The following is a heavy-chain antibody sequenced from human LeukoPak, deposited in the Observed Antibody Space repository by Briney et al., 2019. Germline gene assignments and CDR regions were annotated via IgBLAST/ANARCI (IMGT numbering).Heavy chain of an antibody. CDR3: AKEDFWSGPDLLYLDY. D-gene: IGHD3-3*01. J-gene: IGHJ4*02. CDR2: ISGSGGST. CDR1: GFTFSSYA. V-gene: IGHV3-23*01. Sequence: GGSLGLSCAASGFTFSSYAMSWVRQAPGKRLEWVSAISGSGGSTYYADSVKGRFTISRDNSKNTLYLQMNSLRAEDAAVYYCAKEDFWSGPDLLYLDYWGQGTLVTVSS.